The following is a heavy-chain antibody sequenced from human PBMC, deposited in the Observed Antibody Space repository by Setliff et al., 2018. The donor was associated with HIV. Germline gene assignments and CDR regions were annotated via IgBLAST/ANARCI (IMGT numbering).Heavy chain of an antibody. Sequence: SETLSLTCAVYGGSFSGYYWSWIRQPPGNGLEWTGEINHSGSTNYNPSLNSRVTISVDASKNQFSLKLSSVTAADTAVYYCASLPPLYDSSGYYFDYWGQGTLVTVSS. CDR1: GGSFSGYY. V-gene: IGHV4-34*01. D-gene: IGHD3-22*01. CDR2: INHSGST. J-gene: IGHJ4*02. CDR3: ASLPPLYDSSGYYFDY.